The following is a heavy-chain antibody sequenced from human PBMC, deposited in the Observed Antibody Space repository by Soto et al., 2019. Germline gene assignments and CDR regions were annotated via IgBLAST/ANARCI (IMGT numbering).Heavy chain of an antibody. CDR3: ARGNTHGYYYMDV. CDR1: GASMNTYY. V-gene: IGHV4-59*08. Sequence: SETLSLTCAVSGASMNTYYWSWIRQPPGKGLEWIGYFYYSGLTNYNPSLKSRVTISLDTSKNQFSLKLSSVTAADTAVYFCARGNTHGYYYMDVWGRGTTVTVPS. D-gene: IGHD3-22*01. J-gene: IGHJ6*03. CDR2: FYYSGLT.